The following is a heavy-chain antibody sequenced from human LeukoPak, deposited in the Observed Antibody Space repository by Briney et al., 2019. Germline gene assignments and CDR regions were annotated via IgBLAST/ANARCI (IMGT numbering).Heavy chain of an antibody. D-gene: IGHD6-13*01. CDR2: IIPIFGTA. J-gene: IGHJ4*02. CDR1: GGTFSSYA. V-gene: IGHV1-69*13. Sequence: SVKVSRKASGGTFSSYAISWVRQAPGQGLEWMGGIIPIFGTANYAQKFQGRVTITADESTSTAYMELSSLRSEDTAVYYCARGEQQVVGPYYFDYWGQGTLVTVSS. CDR3: ARGEQQVVGPYYFDY.